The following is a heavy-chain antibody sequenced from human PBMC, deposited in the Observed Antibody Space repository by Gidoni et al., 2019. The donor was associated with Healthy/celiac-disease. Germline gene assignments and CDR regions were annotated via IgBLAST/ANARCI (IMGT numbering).Heavy chain of an antibody. CDR2: INPNSGGT. V-gene: IGHV1-2*02. Sequence: QVQLVQSGAEVKKPGASVTVSCKASGSTFTGYYMHWVRQAPGQGLEWMGWINPNSGGTNYAQKFQGRVTMTRDTSISTAYMELSRLRSDDTAVYYCARAAYYDFWRGWFDPWGQGTLVTVSS. CDR1: GSTFTGYY. CDR3: ARAAYYDFWRGWFDP. D-gene: IGHD3-3*01. J-gene: IGHJ5*02.